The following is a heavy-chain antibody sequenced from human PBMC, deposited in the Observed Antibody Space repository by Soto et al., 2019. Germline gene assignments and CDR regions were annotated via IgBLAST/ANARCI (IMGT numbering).Heavy chain of an antibody. J-gene: IGHJ6*02. CDR3: ARDYSSSGGMDV. V-gene: IGHV3-30*03. D-gene: IGHD6-6*01. CDR1: GFTFSGYG. CDR2: ISHEGSSK. Sequence: PGGSLRLSCAASGFTFSGYGMHWVRQAPGKGLEWVAVISHEGSSKHYADSVQGRFTISRDNAKNSLYLQMNSLRAEDTAVYYCARDYSSSGGMDVWGQGTTVTVSS.